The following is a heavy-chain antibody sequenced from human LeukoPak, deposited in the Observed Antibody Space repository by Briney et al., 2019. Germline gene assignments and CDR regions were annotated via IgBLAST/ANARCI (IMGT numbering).Heavy chain of an antibody. J-gene: IGHJ4*02. CDR2: INHSGST. Sequence: SETLSLTCAVYGGSFSGYYWSWIRQPPGKGLEWIGEINHSGSTNYNPSLKSRVTISVDTSKNQFSLKLSSVTAADTAVYYCARGSYDYVWGSYRRISFDYWGQGTLVTVSS. CDR1: GGSFSGYY. CDR3: ARGSYDYVWGSYRRISFDY. D-gene: IGHD3-16*02. V-gene: IGHV4-34*01.